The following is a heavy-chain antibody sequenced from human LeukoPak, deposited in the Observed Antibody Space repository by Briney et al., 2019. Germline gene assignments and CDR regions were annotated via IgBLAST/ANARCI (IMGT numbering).Heavy chain of an antibody. D-gene: IGHD1-26*01. J-gene: IGHJ4*02. V-gene: IGHV4-34*04. CDR2: INHRGST. Sequence: PSETLPLTCAVYGESLSKYYWTWIRQSPGKGLEWIGEINHRGSTNLNPSLKSRATLSVDTSKHQFSLKLTSVTAADAAVYYCASSVGSTDYWGQGTLVTVSS. CDR1: GESLSKYY. CDR3: ASSVGSTDY.